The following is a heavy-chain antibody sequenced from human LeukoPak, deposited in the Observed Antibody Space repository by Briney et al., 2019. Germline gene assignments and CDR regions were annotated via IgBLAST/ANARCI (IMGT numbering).Heavy chain of an antibody. V-gene: IGHV3-23*01. CDR3: AKGGQEFDFWRFDY. J-gene: IGHJ4*02. Sequence: PGGSLRLSCAASGFSFSVYAMSWVRQAPGKGLEWVSSLSGSGGRTYYPNSVKGRFTISRENLKNTVEVEMNNLRAEDRAVCYCAKGGQEFDFWRFDYRGEGNLVIVSS. D-gene: IGHD3-3*01. CDR2: LSGSGGRT. CDR1: GFSFSVYA.